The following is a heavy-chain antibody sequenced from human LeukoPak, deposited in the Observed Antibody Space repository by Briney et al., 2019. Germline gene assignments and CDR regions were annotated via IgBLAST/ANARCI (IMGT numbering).Heavy chain of an antibody. D-gene: IGHD3/OR15-3a*01. J-gene: IGHJ3*02. CDR3: ARVGAGTRAFDI. V-gene: IGHV4-31*03. CDR2: IYYSGST. CDR1: GGSISSGGYY. Sequence: SRTLSLTCTVSGGSISSGGYYWSWIRQHPGKGLEWIGYIYYSGSTYYNPSLKSRVTISVDTSKNQFSLKLSSVTAADTAVYYCARVGAGTRAFDIWGQGTMVTVSS.